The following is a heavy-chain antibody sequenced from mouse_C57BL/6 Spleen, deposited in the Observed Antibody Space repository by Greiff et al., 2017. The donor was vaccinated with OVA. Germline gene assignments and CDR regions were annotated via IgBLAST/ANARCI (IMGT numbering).Heavy chain of an antibody. CDR1: GYTFTSYW. Sequence: VQLQQPGAELVKPGASVKLSCKASGYTFTSYWMHWVKQRPGQGLEWIGMIHPNSGSTNYNEKFKSQATLTVDKPSSTAYMQLSRLTSVDSAVYYGARPLYDSHFDYWGQGTTLTVSS. J-gene: IGHJ2*01. V-gene: IGHV1-64*01. D-gene: IGHD2-12*01. CDR3: ARPLYDSHFDY. CDR2: IHPNSGST.